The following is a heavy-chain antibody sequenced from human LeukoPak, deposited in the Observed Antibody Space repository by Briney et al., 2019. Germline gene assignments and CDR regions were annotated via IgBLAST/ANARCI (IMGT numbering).Heavy chain of an antibody. CDR1: GGTFSSYA. Sequence: SVKVSCKASGGTFSSYAISWVRQAPGQGLEWMGGIIPIFGTANYAQKFQDRVTITTDESTSTAYMELSSLRSEDTAVYYCARGRRSGYSSSWYDYYYYYMDVWGKGTTVTVSS. CDR2: IIPIFGTA. D-gene: IGHD6-13*01. V-gene: IGHV1-69*05. J-gene: IGHJ6*03. CDR3: ARGRRSGYSSSWYDYYYYYMDV.